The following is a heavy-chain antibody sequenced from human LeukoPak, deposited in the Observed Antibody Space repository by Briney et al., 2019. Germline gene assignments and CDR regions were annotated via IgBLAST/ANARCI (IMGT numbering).Heavy chain of an antibody. CDR1: GFTVSSNF. Sequence: GGSLRLSCAASGFTVSSNFVTWVRQAPGKGLEWLSIIYSGGGTDYADSVKGRFTISRDNSKNTVYLQMNSLRAEDTAMYHCARKSLGIVAAGTFFGSWGQGTLVTVSS. J-gene: IGHJ5*02. V-gene: IGHV3-53*01. CDR3: ARKSLGIVAAGTFFGS. D-gene: IGHD6-13*01. CDR2: IYSGGGT.